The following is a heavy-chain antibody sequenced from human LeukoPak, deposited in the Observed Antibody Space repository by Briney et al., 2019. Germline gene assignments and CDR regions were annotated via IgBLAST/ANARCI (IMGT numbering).Heavy chain of an antibody. D-gene: IGHD6-13*01. CDR2: INHSGST. Sequence: PGGSLRLSCAASGFTFSSYSMNWVRQAPGKGLEWIGEINHSGSTNYNPSLKSRVTISVDTSKNQFSLKLSSVTAADTAVYYCARFGSSRDYWGQGTLVTVSS. CDR1: GFTFSSYS. J-gene: IGHJ4*02. V-gene: IGHV4-34*01. CDR3: ARFGSSRDY.